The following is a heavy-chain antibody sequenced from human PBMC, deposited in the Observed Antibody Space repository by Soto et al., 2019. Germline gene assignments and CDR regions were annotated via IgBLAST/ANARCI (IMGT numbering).Heavy chain of an antibody. V-gene: IGHV3-23*01. J-gene: IGHJ5*02. Sequence: GGSLRLSCTASGFTFSNFIMSWVRQAPGKGLERVSGISASGADTSYADSVKGRFTISRDNSKNILYLQMNNLRAEDTAIYHCARAGGECISDGRCSPFWFDPWGQGTPVTVSS. CDR2: ISASGADT. D-gene: IGHD1-26*01. CDR3: ARAGGECISDGRCSPFWFDP. CDR1: GFTFSNFI.